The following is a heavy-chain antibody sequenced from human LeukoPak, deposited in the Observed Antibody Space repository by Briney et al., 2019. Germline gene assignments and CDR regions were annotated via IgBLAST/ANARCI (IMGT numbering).Heavy chain of an antibody. V-gene: IGHV3-23*01. CDR3: AKDLDIVATITGN. J-gene: IGHJ4*02. CDR2: VSGSGGST. CDR1: GFTFSSYA. D-gene: IGHD5-12*01. Sequence: GGSLRLSCAASGFTFSSYAMSWVRQAPGKGLEWVSGVSGSGGSTYYADSVKGRFTISRDNSKNTLYLQVNSLRAEDTAVYYCAKDLDIVATITGNWGQGTLVTVSS.